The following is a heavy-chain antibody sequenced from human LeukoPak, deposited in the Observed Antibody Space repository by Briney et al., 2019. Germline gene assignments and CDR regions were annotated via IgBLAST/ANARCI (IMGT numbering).Heavy chain of an antibody. V-gene: IGHV4-59*11. Sequence: SETLSLTCTVSGGSITSHYWSWIRQPPGKGLEWIGYIYYSGSTNYNPSLKSRVTISVDTSKNQFSLKLSSVTAADTAVYYCAQTRGAHHYNWFDPWGQGTLVTVSS. CDR3: AQTRGAHHYNWFDP. D-gene: IGHD1-14*01. J-gene: IGHJ5*02. CDR2: IYYSGST. CDR1: GGSITSHY.